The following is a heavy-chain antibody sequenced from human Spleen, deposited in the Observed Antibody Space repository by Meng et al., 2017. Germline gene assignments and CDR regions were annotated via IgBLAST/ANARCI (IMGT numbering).Heavy chain of an antibody. Sequence: ASVKVSCKASGYTFSTYGINWVRQAPGQGLEWMGWITTYNGNTNYAQKFQGRVTMTTDASTTTAYMELRSLRSDDTAVYYCARVDTAMNPGSDFDYWGQGTLVTVSS. CDR1: GYTFSTYG. CDR2: ITTYNGNT. D-gene: IGHD5-18*01. CDR3: ARVDTAMNPGSDFDY. J-gene: IGHJ4*02. V-gene: IGHV1-18*01.